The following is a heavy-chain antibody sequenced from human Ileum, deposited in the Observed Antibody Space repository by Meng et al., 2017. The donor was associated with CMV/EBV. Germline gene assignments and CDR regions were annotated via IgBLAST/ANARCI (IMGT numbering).Heavy chain of an antibody. CDR3: ASTGPLYGLYFCC. J-gene: IGHJ4*02. V-gene: IGHV3-7*01. CDR2: TNEDGSDK. D-gene: IGHD2-8*01. Sequence: GGSLRLSCAASGSSFSNSWMIWVRRAPGKGLEWVAKTNEDGSDKYYVDSVKGRFTIFRDNAKNSVYLQMNSLRAEDTAVYYCASTGPLYGLYFCCWGQGTLVTVSS. CDR1: GSSFSNSW.